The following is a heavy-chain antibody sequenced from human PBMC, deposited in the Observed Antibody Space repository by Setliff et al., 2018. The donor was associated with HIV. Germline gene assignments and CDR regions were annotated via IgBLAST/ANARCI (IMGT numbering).Heavy chain of an antibody. CDR1: GYTFTGYY. J-gene: IGHJ4*02. Sequence: ASVKVSCKASGYTFTGYYIHWVRQAPGQGLEWVGRINPNSGDTNYAQKFQGRVTMTRDTSINTAYMELSSLISDDTAVYYCAREERYYDGKGALDYWGQGMLVTVSS. V-gene: IGHV1-2*06. CDR2: INPNSGDT. CDR3: AREERYYDGKGALDY. D-gene: IGHD3-22*01.